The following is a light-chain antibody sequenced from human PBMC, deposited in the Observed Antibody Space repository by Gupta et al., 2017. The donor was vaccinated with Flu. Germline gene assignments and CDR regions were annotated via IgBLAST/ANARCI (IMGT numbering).Light chain of an antibody. J-gene: IGLJ1*01. Sequence: QSVLTQPPSASGTPGQRVTISCSGSSSNIGSNTVNYQQLPGTAPKLLIYSNNQRPSGVPDRFSGSKSGTSASLAISGLQSEDEADYYCAAWDDSLNGLYVFGTGTKVTVL. CDR3: AAWDDSLNGLYV. CDR1: SSNIGSNT. V-gene: IGLV1-44*01. CDR2: SNN.